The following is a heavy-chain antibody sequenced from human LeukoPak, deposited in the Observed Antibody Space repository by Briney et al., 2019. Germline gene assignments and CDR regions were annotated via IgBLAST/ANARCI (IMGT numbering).Heavy chain of an antibody. CDR3: ARGGTAGTPRDFDI. CDR1: GYSFTSYW. D-gene: IGHD1-1*01. CDR2: IYSGDFDT. Sequence: GESLKISCKGSGYSFTSYWIAWVRQMPGEGLEWMGIIYSGDFDTRYSPSFQGQVTIAADKSITTAFLQWSSLKASDTAMYYCARGGTAGTPRDFDISGQGTMVTVSS. J-gene: IGHJ3*02. V-gene: IGHV5-51*01.